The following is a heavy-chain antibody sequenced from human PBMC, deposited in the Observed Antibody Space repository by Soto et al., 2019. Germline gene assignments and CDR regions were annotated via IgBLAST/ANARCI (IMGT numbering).Heavy chain of an antibody. D-gene: IGHD6-19*01. CDR2: IDYSGGTT. CDR1: GFTFSILA. CDR3: AKDATRTSGWYYFDY. Sequence: SLRLSCAASGFTFSILAMGWFRQAPGKGLEWVSVIDYSGGTTYYTDSVKGRFTISRDNSKKMLYLQMNSLRAEDTAVYYCAKDATRTSGWYYFDYWGQGALVTVSS. J-gene: IGHJ4*02. V-gene: IGHV3-23*01.